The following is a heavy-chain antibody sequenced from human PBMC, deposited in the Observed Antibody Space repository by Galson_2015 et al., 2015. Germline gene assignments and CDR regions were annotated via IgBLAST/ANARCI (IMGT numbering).Heavy chain of an antibody. CDR1: GFPVRSNY. CDR3: ARVGNTWYLYQ. J-gene: IGHJ4*02. Sequence: LRLSCAASGFPVRSNYLSWVRQAPGLGLEWVSGLYAGGDTFYADSVKGRFTISRDHVKNTLYLQMNSLTVDDTAVYYCARVGNTWYLYQWGQGIVVTVSS. D-gene: IGHD3/OR15-3a*01. CDR2: LYAGGDT. V-gene: IGHV3-53*01.